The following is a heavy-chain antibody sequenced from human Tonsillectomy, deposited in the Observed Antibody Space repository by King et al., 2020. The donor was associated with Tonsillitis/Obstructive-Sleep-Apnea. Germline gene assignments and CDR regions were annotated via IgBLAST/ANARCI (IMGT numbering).Heavy chain of an antibody. CDR3: ARGDIVVVPAGIPYTYGVDV. J-gene: IGHJ6*02. CDR2: INPNSGAT. V-gene: IGHV1-2*02. CDR1: GYTFTAYY. Sequence: QLVQSGAEVKKPGASVKVSCKASGYTFTAYYMHWVRQAPGQGLEWMGWINPNSGATNYTQKFQGRVTMTRDTSINTAYMDLSRLSSNDTAVYYCARGDIVVVPAGIPYTYGVDVWGQGTTVTVSS. D-gene: IGHD2-2*01.